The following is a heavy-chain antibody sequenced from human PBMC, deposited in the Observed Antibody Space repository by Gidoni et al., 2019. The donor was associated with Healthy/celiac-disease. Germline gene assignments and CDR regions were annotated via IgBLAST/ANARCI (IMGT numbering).Heavy chain of an antibody. J-gene: IGHJ4*02. V-gene: IGHV3-15*01. Sequence: EVRLVESGGGLVTPGEYLSRSCVVAGSTLRNAWMTVVRQAPGKGREWVGRSKSRSDGGTTDYSAPVKGRFTISRDDSKNTLYLQMSSLKIEDTAVYYCTPQWGYYGSGSHWGQGTLVTVSP. CDR3: TPQWGYYGSGSH. CDR1: GSTLRNAW. CDR2: SKSRSDGGTT. D-gene: IGHD3-10*01.